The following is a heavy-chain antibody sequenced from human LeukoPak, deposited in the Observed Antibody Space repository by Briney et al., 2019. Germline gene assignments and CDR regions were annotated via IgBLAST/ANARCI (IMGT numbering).Heavy chain of an antibody. CDR1: GHSFISYW. D-gene: IGHD3-16*01. J-gene: IGHJ4*02. CDR3: ARHGGTTFDPIDY. CDR2: IYPGDSDT. V-gene: IGHV5-51*01. Sequence: GESLKISCQGPGHSFISYWIVWVRQMPGKGLEWMGIIYPGDSDTRYSPSFQGQVTISADKSISTAYLQWSSLKASDTAMYYCARHGGTTFDPIDYWGQGTLVTVSS.